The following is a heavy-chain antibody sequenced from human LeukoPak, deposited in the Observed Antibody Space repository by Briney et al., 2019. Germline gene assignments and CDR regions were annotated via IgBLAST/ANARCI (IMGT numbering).Heavy chain of an antibody. Sequence: PGGSLRLSCAASGFTFSSYGMHWVRQAPGKGLEWVAVISYDGSSKYYADSVKGRFTISRDNSKNTLYLQMNSLRAEDTAVYYCAILIDYYDSSGYYTWDYWGQGTLVTVSS. D-gene: IGHD3-22*01. J-gene: IGHJ4*02. CDR2: ISYDGSSK. CDR1: GFTFSSYG. V-gene: IGHV3-30*03. CDR3: AILIDYYDSSGYYTWDY.